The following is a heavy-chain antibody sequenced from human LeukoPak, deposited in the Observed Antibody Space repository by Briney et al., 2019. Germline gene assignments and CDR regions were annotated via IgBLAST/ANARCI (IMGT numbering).Heavy chain of an antibody. CDR2: IIPIFGTA. CDR3: ERADYGGNSAILDYYYYGMDV. Sequence: SVKVSCKASGGTFSSYAISWVRQAPGQGLEWMGGIIPIFGTANYAQKFQGRVTITADESTSTAYMELSSLRSEDTAVYYCERADYGGNSAILDYYYYGMDVWGQGTTVTVSS. D-gene: IGHD4-23*01. V-gene: IGHV1-69*13. J-gene: IGHJ6*02. CDR1: GGTFSSYA.